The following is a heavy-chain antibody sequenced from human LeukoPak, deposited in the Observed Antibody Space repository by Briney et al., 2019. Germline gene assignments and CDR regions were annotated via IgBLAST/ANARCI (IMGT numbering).Heavy chain of an antibody. CDR1: GGSFSGYY. Sequence: SETLSLTCAVYGGSFSGYYWSWIRQPPGKGLEWIGEINHSGSTNYNPSLKSRVTISVDTSKNQFSLKLSSVTAADTAVYYCTRGGLLDCGGDCYSSWFDPWGQGTLVTVSS. CDR3: TRGGLLDCGGDCYSSWFDP. CDR2: INHSGST. D-gene: IGHD2-21*02. V-gene: IGHV4-34*01. J-gene: IGHJ5*02.